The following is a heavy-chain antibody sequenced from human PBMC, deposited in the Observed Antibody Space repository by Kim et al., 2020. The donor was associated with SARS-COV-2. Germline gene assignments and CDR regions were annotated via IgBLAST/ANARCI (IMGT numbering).Heavy chain of an antibody. CDR1: GFTFSTYH. CDR3: ARDGDYYDSAGYPGYFDS. CDR2: ISRGGSSI. D-gene: IGHD3-22*01. Sequence: GGSLRLSCAASGFTFSTYHMTWVRQAPGKGLEWLSSISRGGSSIFYADSVKGRFTISRDNAVNSLYLQLDSLRAEDTAVYYCARDGDYYDSAGYPGYFDSWGHGTLVTVSS. J-gene: IGHJ4*01. V-gene: IGHV3-21*01.